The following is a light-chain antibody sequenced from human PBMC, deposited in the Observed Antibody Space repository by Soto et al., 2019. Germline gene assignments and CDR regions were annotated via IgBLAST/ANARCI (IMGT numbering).Light chain of an antibody. CDR3: QQYDVFPYT. J-gene: IGKJ2*01. Sequence: DIQMTQFPSTLYASEGDRVTISCRASPSINDWLAWFQQKPGKAPKLLIFKASLLQSGVPSRFIGRGSGTEFTLTISSLQPDDVATYDCQQYDVFPYTFAQGTRVEIK. CDR1: PSINDW. CDR2: KAS. V-gene: IGKV1-5*03.